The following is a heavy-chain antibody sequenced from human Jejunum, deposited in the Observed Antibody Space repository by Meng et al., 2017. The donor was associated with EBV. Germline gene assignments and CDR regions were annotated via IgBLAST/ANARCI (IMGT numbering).Heavy chain of an antibody. CDR2: IWHDGSYK. Sequence: VQLVASGGGVCKSGRALRLSCAASGFIFSSDGMHWVRQATGKGLEWVAGIWHDGSYKFYIDSVKGRFTISRDNSKNTLDLQMSSLRVEDTAVYYCTRGLHYDSSAYEVGYWGQGTLVTVSS. V-gene: IGHV3-33*01. CDR1: GFIFSSDG. D-gene: IGHD3-22*01. J-gene: IGHJ4*02. CDR3: TRGLHYDSSAYEVGY.